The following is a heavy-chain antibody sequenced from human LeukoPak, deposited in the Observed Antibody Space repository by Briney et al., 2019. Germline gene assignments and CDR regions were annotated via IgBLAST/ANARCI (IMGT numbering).Heavy chain of an antibody. D-gene: IGHD4-17*01. Sequence: PGRSLRLSCAASGFTFSSYAIHWDRQAPGKGLEWVAVILYDGSNKYYADSVKGRFTISRDNSKNTLYLQMNSLRAEDTAVYYCARGDTVTTYYFDYWGQGTLVTVSS. CDR1: GFTFSSYA. CDR2: ILYDGSNK. CDR3: ARGDTVTTYYFDY. J-gene: IGHJ4*02. V-gene: IGHV3-30*04.